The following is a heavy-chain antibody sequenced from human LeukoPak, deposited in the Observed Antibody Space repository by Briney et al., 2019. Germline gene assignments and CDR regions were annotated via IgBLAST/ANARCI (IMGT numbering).Heavy chain of an antibody. CDR3: ARSGSYSGICDY. CDR1: GGSINNYY. J-gene: IGHJ4*02. CDR2: IYYSGST. V-gene: IGHV4-59*01. D-gene: IGHD1-26*01. Sequence: SETLSLTCIVSGGSINNYYWSWIRQPPGKGLEWIGYIYYSGSTNYNPSLKSRVTISVDTSKNLFSLNLTSVTPADTAVYYCARSGSYSGICDYWGQGTLVTVSS.